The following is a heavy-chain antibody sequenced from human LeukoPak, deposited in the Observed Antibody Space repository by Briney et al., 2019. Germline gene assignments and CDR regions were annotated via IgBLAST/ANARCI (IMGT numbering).Heavy chain of an antibody. Sequence: ASVKVSCKASGYTFTSYYMHWVRQAPGQGLEWMGIINPSGGSTSYAQKFQGRVTMTRDTATSTVYMELSRLRSEDTAVYYCARDRGDFWSGYSPRYNWFDPWGQGTLVTVSS. V-gene: IGHV1-46*03. CDR1: GYTFTSYY. CDR2: INPSGGST. J-gene: IGHJ5*02. CDR3: ARDRGDFWSGYSPRYNWFDP. D-gene: IGHD3-3*01.